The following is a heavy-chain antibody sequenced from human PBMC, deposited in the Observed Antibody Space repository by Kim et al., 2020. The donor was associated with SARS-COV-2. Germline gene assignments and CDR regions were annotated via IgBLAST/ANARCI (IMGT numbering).Heavy chain of an antibody. CDR2: INPGNGDT. D-gene: IGHD6-19*01. J-gene: IGHJ4*02. CDR1: GCTFTSLD. Sequence: ASVKVSCKASGCTFTSLDVHWVRQAPGQRLEYMGRINPGNGDTGYSQKFQARVTITRDTSASTAYMELSGLRSEDTAVYYCARSFGWWAFDSWGQGTVVT. CDR3: ARSFGWWAFDS. V-gene: IGHV1-3*01.